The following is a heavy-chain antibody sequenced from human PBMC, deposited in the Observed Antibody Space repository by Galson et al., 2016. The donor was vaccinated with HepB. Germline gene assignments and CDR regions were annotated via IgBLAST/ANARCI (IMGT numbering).Heavy chain of an antibody. CDR2: IRSGGSS. V-gene: IGHV4-4*07. CDR1: RGSFSNYF. D-gene: IGHD1-7*01. CDR3: ARAVGLGLHSGVGFDI. J-gene: IGHJ4*02. Sequence: SETLSLTCTVSRGSFSNYFWSWIRQPAGNGLEWIGRIRSGGSSDYNASLKSRVTMSLDTSKNQLSLNLSSVTAADTAVYYCARAVGLGLHSGVGFDIWGQGTLVTVSS.